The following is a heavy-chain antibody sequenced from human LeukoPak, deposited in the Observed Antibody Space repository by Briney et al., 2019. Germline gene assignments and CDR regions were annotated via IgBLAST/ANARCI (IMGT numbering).Heavy chain of an antibody. D-gene: IGHD4-17*01. CDR2: ISADNGDT. J-gene: IGHJ4*02. Sequence: ASVKVSCKASGYTFTSSGISWLRQAPGQGLDWMGWISADNGDTNYAQKLQGRVTMTPDTSTSTAYMELRSLRSDDTAVYYCGRGSYGDPLFDYWGQGTLVTVSS. CDR3: GRGSYGDPLFDY. CDR1: GYTFTSSG. V-gene: IGHV1-18*01.